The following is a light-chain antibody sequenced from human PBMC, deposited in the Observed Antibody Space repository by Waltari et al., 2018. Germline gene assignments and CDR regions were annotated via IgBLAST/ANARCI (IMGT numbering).Light chain of an antibody. CDR3: HQTYSNLIT. J-gene: IGKJ5*01. CDR2: ASS. V-gene: IGKV1-39*01. Sequence: DIQMTQSPSSLSASVGDRVSFTCRASQTIENYLNWYQLKPRKAPKLLIYASSSWQSGVPSRFSSSGYGKDFTLTITSLQPEDFATYYCHQTYSNLITFGQGTRL. CDR1: QTIENY.